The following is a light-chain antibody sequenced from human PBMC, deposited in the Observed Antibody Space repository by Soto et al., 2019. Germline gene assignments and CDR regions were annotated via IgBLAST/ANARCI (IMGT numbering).Light chain of an antibody. CDR1: QSISSW. J-gene: IGKJ4*01. CDR3: QQYNSYPLT. CDR2: KAS. V-gene: IGKV1-5*03. Sequence: DIQMTQSPSTLSASVADRFAITCLASQSISSWLAWYQQKPGKAPKLLIYKASSLESGVPSRFSGSGSGTEFTLTISSLQPDDFATYYCQQYNSYPLTFGGGTKVDVK.